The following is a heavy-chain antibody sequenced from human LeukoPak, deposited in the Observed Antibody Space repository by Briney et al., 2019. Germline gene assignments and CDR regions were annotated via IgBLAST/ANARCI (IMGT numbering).Heavy chain of an antibody. D-gene: IGHD5-18*01. J-gene: IGHJ4*02. CDR3: ARQWIQLWYSDY. CDR1: VGSISSSIYY. V-gene: IGHV4-39*01. Sequence: PSETLSLTRTVSVGSISSSIYYWGWIRHPPGKGLEWIGSIYFSGGTNYNPSLKIQVPIYVDTSKNKSSLKLSSVTAADTAVYYCARQWIQLWYSDYWGQGTRVTVSS. CDR2: IYFSGGT.